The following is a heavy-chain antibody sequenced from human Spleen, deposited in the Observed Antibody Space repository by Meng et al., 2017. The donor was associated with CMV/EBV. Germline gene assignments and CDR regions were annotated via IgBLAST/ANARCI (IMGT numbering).Heavy chain of an antibody. Sequence: GESLKISCAASGFTFGNYAMTWVRQAPGKGLEWVSSISGSGRDTYYADSVKGRFTTSRDNSKTSVYLHMNSLRGEDTAVYYCAKGQGDFWSGYGEHDYWGQGTLVTVSS. J-gene: IGHJ4*02. CDR2: ISGSGRDT. CDR1: GFTFGNYA. D-gene: IGHD3-3*01. V-gene: IGHV3-23*01. CDR3: AKGQGDFWSGYGEHDY.